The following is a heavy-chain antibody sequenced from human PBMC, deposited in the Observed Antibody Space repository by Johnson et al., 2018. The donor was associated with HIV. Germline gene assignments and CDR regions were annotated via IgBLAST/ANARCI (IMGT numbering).Heavy chain of an antibody. CDR2: ISYSGSDT. V-gene: IGHV3-30*18. D-gene: IGHD5-18*01. J-gene: IGHJ3*01. CDR1: GFSFSTYN. CDR3: AKERTAMVTPFDA. Sequence: QMLLVESGGGVVQPGRSLRLSCAASGFSFSTYNMHWVRHAPGRGLEWVAFISYSGSDTYYVDSVKGRFTVSRDNSEHTLFLQMKSLRDEDTAVYYCAKERTAMVTPFDAWGQGTRVTVSS.